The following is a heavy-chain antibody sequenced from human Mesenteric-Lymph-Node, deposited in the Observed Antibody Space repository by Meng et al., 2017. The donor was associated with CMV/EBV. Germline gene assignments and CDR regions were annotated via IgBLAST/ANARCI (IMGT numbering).Heavy chain of an antibody. D-gene: IGHD6-13*01. Sequence: QVQLMQSGAEVKKPESSVKVSCKASGGTFSSYTISWVRQAPGQGLEWMGRIIPILGIASYAQKFQGSVTSTADKSTSTANQELSSLRSEDTAVYYCAGGIAAAGSRWFDPWGQGTLVTVSS. CDR1: GGTFSSYT. CDR3: AGGIAAAGSRWFDP. CDR2: IIPILGIA. J-gene: IGHJ5*02. V-gene: IGHV1-69*02.